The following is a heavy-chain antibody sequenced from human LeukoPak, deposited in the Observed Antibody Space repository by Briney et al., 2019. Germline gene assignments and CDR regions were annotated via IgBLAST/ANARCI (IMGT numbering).Heavy chain of an antibody. Sequence: GGSLRLSCVASGFSFDSYWMNWVRQAPGKGLEWVSVISGSGGSTYYADSVKGRFTISRDNSKNTLYLQMNSLRAEDTAVYYCAKDRDITIFGVVSLFDYWGQGTLVTVSS. J-gene: IGHJ4*02. CDR1: GFSFDSYW. D-gene: IGHD3-3*01. V-gene: IGHV3-23*01. CDR3: AKDRDITIFGVVSLFDY. CDR2: ISGSGGST.